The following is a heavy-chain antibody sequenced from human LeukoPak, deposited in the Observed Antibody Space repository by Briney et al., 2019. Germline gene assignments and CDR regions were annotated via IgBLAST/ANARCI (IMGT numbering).Heavy chain of an antibody. J-gene: IGHJ6*02. V-gene: IGHV1-2*02. Sequence: GASVKVSCKASGHTFTGYYMHWVRQAPGQGLEWMGWINPNSGGTNYAQKFQGRVTMTRDTSISTAYMELSRLRSDDTAVYYCARLFSSWYEEGRYYYYYGMDVWGQGTTVTVSS. CDR3: ARLFSSWYEEGRYYYYYGMDV. CDR1: GHTFTGYY. CDR2: INPNSGGT. D-gene: IGHD6-13*01.